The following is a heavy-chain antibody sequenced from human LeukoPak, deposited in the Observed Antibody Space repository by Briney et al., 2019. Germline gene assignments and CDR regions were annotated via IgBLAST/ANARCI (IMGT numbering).Heavy chain of an antibody. Sequence: GGSLTLSCAASGFTFSSYAMSWVRQAPGKGLEWVSAISGSGGSTYYADSVKGRFTISRDNSKNTLYLQMNSLRAEDTAVYYCAKDRVLYDSSGYYFDYWGQGTLVTVSS. J-gene: IGHJ4*02. CDR3: AKDRVLYDSSGYYFDY. V-gene: IGHV3-23*01. CDR1: GFTFSSYA. CDR2: ISGSGGST. D-gene: IGHD3-22*01.